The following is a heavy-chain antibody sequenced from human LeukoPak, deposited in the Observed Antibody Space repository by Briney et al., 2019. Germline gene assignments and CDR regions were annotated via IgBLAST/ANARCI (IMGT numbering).Heavy chain of an antibody. J-gene: IGHJ3*02. V-gene: IGHV4-39*01. CDR1: GGSISSDSYY. Sequence: SETLSLTCTVSGGSISSDSYYWGWIRQPPGKGLEWIGSIYYSGSTYYNPSLKSRVTISVDTSKNQFSLKLSSVTAADTAVYYCARRGDSSGSSLAAFDIWGQGTMVTVSS. D-gene: IGHD3-22*01. CDR3: ARRGDSSGSSLAAFDI. CDR2: IYYSGST.